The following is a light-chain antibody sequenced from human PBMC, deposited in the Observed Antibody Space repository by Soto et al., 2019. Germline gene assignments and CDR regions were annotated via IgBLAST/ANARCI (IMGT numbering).Light chain of an antibody. Sequence: QSALTQPPSLSGTPGQRVTISCSGSTSNIAGNTVHWYQHLPETAPKLLIYIDDQRPSGVPDRFSGSKSGTSASLAISGLQSEDEADYYCSSYSTSYFYFFGSGTKLTVL. CDR3: SSYSTSYFYF. V-gene: IGLV1-44*01. CDR1: TSNIAGNT. CDR2: IDD. J-gene: IGLJ1*01.